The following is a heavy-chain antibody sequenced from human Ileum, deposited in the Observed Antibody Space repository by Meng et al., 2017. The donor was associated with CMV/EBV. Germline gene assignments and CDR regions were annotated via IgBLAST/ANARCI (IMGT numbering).Heavy chain of an antibody. D-gene: IGHD3-22*01. J-gene: IGHJ3*01. CDR1: GFSFSTFT. V-gene: IGHV3-23*01. CDR2: FDVNGGGAT. Sequence: GGSLRLSCAASGFSFSTFTMGWVRQAPGKGLEWVSTFDVNGGGATLYTDSVKGRFTISRDPSENTLYLKMNSLRVDDTALYYCAKGVTSGSPYRAFDLLGQGKKVTVSS. CDR3: AKGVTSGSPYRAFDL.